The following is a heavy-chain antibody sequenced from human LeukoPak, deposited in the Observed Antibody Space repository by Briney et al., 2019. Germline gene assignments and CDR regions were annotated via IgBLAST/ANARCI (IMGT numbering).Heavy chain of an antibody. CDR2: IYYSGST. Sequence: SETLSLTCTVSGGSISSYYWSWIRQPPGKGLEWIGYIYYSGSTNYNPSLKSRVTISVDTSKNQFSLKLSSVTAADTAVYYCDRLMTPSYYYYYYGMDVWGQGTTVTVSS. CDR1: GGSISSYY. V-gene: IGHV4-59*01. CDR3: DRLMTPSYYYYYYGMDV. D-gene: IGHD2-15*01. J-gene: IGHJ6*02.